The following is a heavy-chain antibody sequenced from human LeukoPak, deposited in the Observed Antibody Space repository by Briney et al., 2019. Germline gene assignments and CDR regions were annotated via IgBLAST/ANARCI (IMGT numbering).Heavy chain of an antibody. CDR3: ARAYSSGWPSSRYYYGMDV. D-gene: IGHD6-19*01. J-gene: IGHJ6*02. V-gene: IGHV1-18*01. Sequence: GASVKVSCKASGYTFTSYGISWVRQAPGQGLEWMGWISAYNGNTNYAQKLQGRVTMTTDTSTSTAYMEPRSLRSDDTAVYYCARAYSSGWPSSRYYYGMDVWGQGTTVTVSS. CDR1: GYTFTSYG. CDR2: ISAYNGNT.